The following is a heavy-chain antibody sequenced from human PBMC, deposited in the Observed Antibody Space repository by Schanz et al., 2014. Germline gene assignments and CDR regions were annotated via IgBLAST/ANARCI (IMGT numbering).Heavy chain of an antibody. CDR2: MIGSGSSV. V-gene: IGHV3-23*04. J-gene: IGHJ4*02. CDR3: AKDGRLPYYGTGSDCDY. Sequence: EVQLVESGGGVVRPGGSLRLSCAASGFCFDDYAMSWVRQAPGQGLEWFSRMIGSGSSVFYADSVKGRFTISRDKLKNTVYLQMNSLRAGDTAVYYCAKDGRLPYYGTGSDCDYWGQGTLVAVSS. D-gene: IGHD3-22*01. CDR1: GFCFDDYA.